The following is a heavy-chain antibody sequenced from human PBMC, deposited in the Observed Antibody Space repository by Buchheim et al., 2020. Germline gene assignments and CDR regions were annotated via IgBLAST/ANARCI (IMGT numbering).Heavy chain of an antibody. CDR3: ARDYYDSSGYYYGMDV. V-gene: IGHV1-2*04. J-gene: IGHJ6*02. CDR1: GGTFSSYA. CDR2: INPNSGGT. D-gene: IGHD3-22*01. Sequence: QVQLVQSGAEVKKPGSSVKVSCKASGGTFSSYAISWVRQAPGQGLEWMGWINPNSGGTNYAQKFQGWVTMTRDTSISTAYMELSRLRSDDTAVYYCARDYYDSSGYYYGMDVWGQGTT.